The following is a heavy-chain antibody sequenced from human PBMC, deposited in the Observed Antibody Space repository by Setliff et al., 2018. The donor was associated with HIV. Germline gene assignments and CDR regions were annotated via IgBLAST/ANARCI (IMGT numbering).Heavy chain of an antibody. CDR2: INHSGST. J-gene: IGHJ6*03. CDR1: GGSFSGYY. Sequence: ASETLSLTCAVYGGSFSGYYWSWIRQPPGKGLEWIGEINHSGSTNYNPSLKSRVTISVDTSKNQFSLKLSSVTAADTAVYYCARVSSTWWYSIPSYYYYHMDVWGQGTTVTVSS. V-gene: IGHV4-34*01. CDR3: ARVSSTWWYSIPSYYYYHMDV. D-gene: IGHD2-15*01.